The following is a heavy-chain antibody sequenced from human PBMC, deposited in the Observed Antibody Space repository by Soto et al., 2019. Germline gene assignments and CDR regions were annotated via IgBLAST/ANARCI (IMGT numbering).Heavy chain of an antibody. Sequence: SETLSLTCTVSGHSMSNTDYFWGWIRQTPWSDLQWIGSLFYTGHTYYNPSLLSRVTISVDTSKNQFSLKLSSVTAAETAVYYCATAPIEDSSGYRFDYWGQGTLVTVSS. CDR2: LFYTGHT. CDR3: ATAPIEDSSGYRFDY. J-gene: IGHJ4*02. D-gene: IGHD3-22*01. V-gene: IGHV4-39*01. CDR1: GHSMSNTDYF.